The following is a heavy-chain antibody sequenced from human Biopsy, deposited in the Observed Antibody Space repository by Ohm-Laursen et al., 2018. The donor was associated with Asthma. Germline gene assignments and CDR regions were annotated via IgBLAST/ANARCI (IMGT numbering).Heavy chain of an antibody. D-gene: IGHD2-8*01. V-gene: IGHV1-46*02. CDR3: ARARETTNYGGSDFDI. CDR2: INPSGAGT. J-gene: IGHJ4*02. Sequence: GSSVKVSCKVSGFSFDNYFMHWVRQAPGRGLEWMGIINPSGAGTRYAEKFRGRLIVTRDASTRTAFMDLRSLRSDDTAIYFCARARETTNYGGSDFDIWGQGTPITVSS. CDR1: GFSFDNYF.